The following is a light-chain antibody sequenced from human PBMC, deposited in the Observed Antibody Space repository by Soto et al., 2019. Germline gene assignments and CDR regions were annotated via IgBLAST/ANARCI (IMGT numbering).Light chain of an antibody. CDR3: QQYKSYDMWT. J-gene: IGKJ1*01. CDR1: HSISKW. CDR2: GAS. Sequence: DIQMTQSPSTLSASVGDRVIITCRASHSISKWLAWYQQKPGKAPKLLIYGASSLESGVPSRFSGSGSGTEFTLSISSLQPDDFAPCYCQQYKSYDMWTFGRGTKVDIK. V-gene: IGKV1-5*01.